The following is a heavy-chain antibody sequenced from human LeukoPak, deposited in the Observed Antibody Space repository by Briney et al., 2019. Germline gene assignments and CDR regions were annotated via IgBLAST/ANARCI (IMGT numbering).Heavy chain of an antibody. CDR1: GGSISSSSYY. V-gene: IGHV4-39*07. J-gene: IGHJ4*02. Sequence: SETLSLTCTVSGGSISSSSYYWGWIRQPPGKGLEWIGSIYYSGSTYYNPSLKSRVTISVDTSKNQFSLKLSSVTAADTAVYYCARCSWYYYGSGSQYYFDYWGQGTLVTVSS. CDR2: IYYSGST. D-gene: IGHD3-10*01. CDR3: ARCSWYYYGSGSQYYFDY.